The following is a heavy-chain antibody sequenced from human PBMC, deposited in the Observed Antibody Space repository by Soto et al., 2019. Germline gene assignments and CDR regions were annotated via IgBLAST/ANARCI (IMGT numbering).Heavy chain of an antibody. CDR2: IYSGVNT. CDR1: GFIVSSFY. D-gene: IGHD6-19*01. Sequence: AGGSLRLSCASSGFIVSSFYMNWVRQAPGKGLEWVSVIYSGVNTHYAASVKGRFIISRDNSKNTLYLQMNSLRAEDTAVYYCARAGYSSSLAYWGQGALVTVSS. V-gene: IGHV3-53*01. J-gene: IGHJ4*02. CDR3: ARAGYSSSLAY.